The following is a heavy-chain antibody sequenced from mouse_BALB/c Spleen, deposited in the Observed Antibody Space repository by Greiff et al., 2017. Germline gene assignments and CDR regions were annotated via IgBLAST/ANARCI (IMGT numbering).Heavy chain of an antibody. CDR1: GFTFSSYT. J-gene: IGHJ2*01. D-gene: IGHD4-1*01. CDR2: ISSGGSYT. CDR3: TRETGTYFDY. V-gene: IGHV5-6-4*01. Sequence: EVMLVESGGGLVKPGGSLKLSCAASGFTFSSYTMSWVRQTPEKRLEWVATISSGGSYTYYPDSVKGRFTISRDNAKNTLYLQMSSLKSEDTAMYYCTRETGTYFDYWGQGTTLTVSS.